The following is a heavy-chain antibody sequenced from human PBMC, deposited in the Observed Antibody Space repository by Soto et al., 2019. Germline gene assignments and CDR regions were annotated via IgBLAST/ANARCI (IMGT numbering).Heavy chain of an antibody. CDR3: ARGAGFGELLAFDY. V-gene: IGHV4-34*01. CDR1: GGSFSGYY. CDR2: INHSGST. J-gene: IGHJ4*02. D-gene: IGHD3-10*01. Sequence: PSLTCAVYGGSFSGYYWSWIRQPPGKGLEWIGEINHSGSTNYNPSLKSRVTISVDTSKNQFSLKLSSVTAADTAVYYCARGAGFGELLAFDYWGQGTLVTVSS.